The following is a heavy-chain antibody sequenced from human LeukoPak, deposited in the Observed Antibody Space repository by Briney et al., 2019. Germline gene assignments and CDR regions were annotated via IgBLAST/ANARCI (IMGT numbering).Heavy chain of an antibody. CDR3: VKDLVLGGGVDG. CDR1: GFTFSSYA. V-gene: IGHV3-64D*09. J-gene: IGHJ4*02. D-gene: IGHD3-10*01. CDR2: ISSNGGST. Sequence: SGGSLRLSCSASGFTFSSYAMHWVRQAPGGGLEYVSAISSNGGSTYYADSVKGRFTISRDTSKKTPYLQMSSLRAEDPAVYFGVKDLVLGGGVDGWGQGTPVSASA.